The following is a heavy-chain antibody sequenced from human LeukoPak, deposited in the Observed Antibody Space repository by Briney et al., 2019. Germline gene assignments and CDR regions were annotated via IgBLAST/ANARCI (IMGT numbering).Heavy chain of an antibody. Sequence: GGSLRLSCAASGFTFSSYSTNWVRQAPGKGLEWVSYISSSSTIYYADSVKGRFTISRDNSKNTLYLQMNSLRAEDTAVYYCAREFDGDYSDYGGQGPLVTVSS. CDR2: ISSSSTI. D-gene: IGHD4-17*01. CDR1: GFTFSSYS. V-gene: IGHV3-48*01. J-gene: IGHJ4*02. CDR3: AREFDGDYSDY.